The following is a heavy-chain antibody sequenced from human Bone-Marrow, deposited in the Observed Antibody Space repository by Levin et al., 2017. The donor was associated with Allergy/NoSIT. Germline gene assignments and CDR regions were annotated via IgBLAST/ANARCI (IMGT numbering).Heavy chain of an antibody. Sequence: GGSLRLSCAASGLMVGSNYMNWVRQAPGKGLEWVSVMYPGGSTVYAESVQGRFTLSRDTSKNTLYLQMNSLRAEDTAVYYCAREQIFTSGKAALDYWGQGTLVTVSS. V-gene: IGHV3-66*01. CDR1: GLMVGSNY. D-gene: IGHD4-23*01. J-gene: IGHJ4*02. CDR3: AREQIFTSGKAALDY. CDR2: MYPGGST.